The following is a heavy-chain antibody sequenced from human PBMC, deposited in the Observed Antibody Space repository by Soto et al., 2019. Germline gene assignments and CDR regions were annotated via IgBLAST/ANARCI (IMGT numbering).Heavy chain of an antibody. J-gene: IGHJ1*01. CDR3: ARDRDTMIRGVYQH. V-gene: IGHV3-11*05. CDR2: ISSSGDYT. D-gene: IGHD3-10*01. Sequence: QVQLVESGGGLVKSGGSLRLSCAASGFIFSDYYMHWIRQAPGKGLEWVSYISSSGDYTNYADSVKGRVTVSRDNAKNSLYLQMSSLRAEDTAVYYCARDRDTMIRGVYQHWGQGTLVTVSS. CDR1: GFIFSDYY.